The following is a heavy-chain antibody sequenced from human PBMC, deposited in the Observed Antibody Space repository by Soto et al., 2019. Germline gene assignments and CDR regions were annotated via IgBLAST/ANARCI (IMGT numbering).Heavy chain of an antibody. D-gene: IGHD1-26*01. CDR2: ISANNGNT. CDR1: GYTFTSYG. Sequence: QVQLVQSGAEVKKPGASVKVSCKASGYTFTSYGISWVRQAPGQGLEWMGWISANNGNTNYAQKLQGRVTMTTDTSTRTAYRELRSRRSDDTAVYYCARDRGSYALDYWGQGTLVTVSS. V-gene: IGHV1-18*01. CDR3: ARDRGSYALDY. J-gene: IGHJ4*02.